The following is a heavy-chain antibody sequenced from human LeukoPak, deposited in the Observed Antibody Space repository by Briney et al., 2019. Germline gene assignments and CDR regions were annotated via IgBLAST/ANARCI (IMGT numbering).Heavy chain of an antibody. CDR2: IKQDESEK. D-gene: IGHD3-3*01. V-gene: IGHV3-7*01. CDR3: ARDRSISGVVTLDY. CDR1: GFRFSNSW. J-gene: IGHJ4*02. Sequence: GGSLRLSCAASGFRFSNSWMTWVRQAPGRGLEWVANIKQDESEKYYADSVKGRFTISRDNAKNSVYLQMNSLRAEDTAVYYCARDRSISGVVTLDYWGQGTLVTVSS.